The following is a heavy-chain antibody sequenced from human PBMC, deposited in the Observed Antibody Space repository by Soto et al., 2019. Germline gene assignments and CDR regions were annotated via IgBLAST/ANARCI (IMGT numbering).Heavy chain of an antibody. CDR2: ISSSGSTI. D-gene: IGHD3-16*01. V-gene: IGHV3-11*01. CDR1: GFTFSDYY. Sequence: GGSLRLSCAASGFTFSDYYMSWIRQAPGKGLEWVSYISSSGSTIYYADSVKGRFTISRDNAKNSLYLQMNSLRAEDTAVYYCARFYYDYIWGSYVSGYFDYWGQGTLVTVSS. CDR3: ARFYYDYIWGSYVSGYFDY. J-gene: IGHJ4*02.